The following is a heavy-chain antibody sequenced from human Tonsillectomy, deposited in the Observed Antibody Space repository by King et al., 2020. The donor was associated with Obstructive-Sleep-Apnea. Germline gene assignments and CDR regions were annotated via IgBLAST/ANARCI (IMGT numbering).Heavy chain of an antibody. V-gene: IGHV4-4*02. CDR2: IYHSGST. J-gene: IGHJ5*02. D-gene: IGHD1-1*01. CDR3: ARDRRNDDSWFDP. CDR1: GGSISSSNW. Sequence: VQLQESGPGLVKPSGTLSLTCAVSGGSISSSNWWSWVRQPPGKGLEGIGGIYHSGSTNYNPSPKSGVTISVDKSKNQFSLKLSSVTAADTAVYYCARDRRNDDSWFDPWGQGTLVTVSS.